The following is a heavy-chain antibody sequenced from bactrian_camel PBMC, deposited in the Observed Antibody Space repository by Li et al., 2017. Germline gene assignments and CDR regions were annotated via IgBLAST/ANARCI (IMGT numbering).Heavy chain of an antibody. CDR2: IAMDGTT. V-gene: IGHV3S53*01. CDR1: GYTYSSYC. J-gene: IGHJ4*01. D-gene: IGHD2*01. CDR3: ATDRTGQYCSGGYQWRLE. Sequence: HVQLVESGGGSVQAGGSLRLSCVASGYTYSSYCMAWFRQTPGNEREGVASIAMDGTTKYADSVKGRFTISKDNAENTLYLQMNNLKPEDTAIYTCATDRTGQYCSGGYQWRLEWGQGTQVTVS.